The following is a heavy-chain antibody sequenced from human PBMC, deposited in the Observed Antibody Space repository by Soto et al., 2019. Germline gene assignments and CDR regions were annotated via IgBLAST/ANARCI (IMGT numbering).Heavy chain of an antibody. J-gene: IGHJ4*02. V-gene: IGHV3-30*18. CDR3: AKGKGRRPPPFDY. CDR2: ISYDGSNK. Sequence: QVQLVESGGGVVQPGRSLRLSCAASGFTFSSYGMHWVRQAPGKGLEWVAVISYDGSNKYYADSVKGRFTISRDNSKNTLYLQMNSLRAEDTAVYYCAKGKGRRPPPFDYWGQGTLVTVSS. CDR1: GFTFSSYG.